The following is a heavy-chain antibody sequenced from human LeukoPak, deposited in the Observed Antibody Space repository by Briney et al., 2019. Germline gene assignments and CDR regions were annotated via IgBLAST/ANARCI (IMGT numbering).Heavy chain of an antibody. CDR2: IYYSGST. CDR3: ARVRDSSGYYVDAFDI. D-gene: IGHD3-22*01. J-gene: IGHJ3*02. V-gene: IGHV4-30-4*08. Sequence: SETLSLTCTVSGGSISSGDYYWSWIRQPPGKGLEWIGYIYYSGSTYYNPSLKSRVTISVDTSMNQFSLKLSSATAADTAVYYCARVRDSSGYYVDAFDIWGQGTMVTVSS. CDR1: GGSISSGDYY.